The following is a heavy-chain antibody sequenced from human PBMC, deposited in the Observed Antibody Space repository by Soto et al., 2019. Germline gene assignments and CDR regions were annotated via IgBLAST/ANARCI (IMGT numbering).Heavy chain of an antibody. D-gene: IGHD3-10*01. CDR1: GFTFSSYG. Sequence: QVQLVESGGGVVQPGRSLRLSCAASGFTFSSYGMHWVRQAPGKGLEWGAVIWYDGSNKYYADSVKGRFTISRDNSKNTLYLQRNSLRAEDTAVYYCARDSGRGASNWYFDLWGRGTLVTVSS. CDR3: ARDSGRGASNWYFDL. CDR2: IWYDGSNK. V-gene: IGHV3-33*01. J-gene: IGHJ2*01.